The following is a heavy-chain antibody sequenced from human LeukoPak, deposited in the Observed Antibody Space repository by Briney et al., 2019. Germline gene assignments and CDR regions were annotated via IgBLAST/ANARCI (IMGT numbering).Heavy chain of an antibody. Sequence: PSETLSLTCTVSGYSITSAYYWGWIRQPPGKGLEWIGYIYYSGSTNYNPSLKSRVTISVDTSKNQFSLKLSSVTAADTAVYYCARARSGYVDYYYMDVWGKGTTVTISS. CDR2: IYYSGST. J-gene: IGHJ6*03. CDR1: GYSITSAYY. CDR3: ARARSGYVDYYYMDV. D-gene: IGHD5-12*01. V-gene: IGHV4-61*01.